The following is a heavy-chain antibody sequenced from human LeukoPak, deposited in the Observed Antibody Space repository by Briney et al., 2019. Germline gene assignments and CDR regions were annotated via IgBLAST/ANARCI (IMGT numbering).Heavy chain of an antibody. V-gene: IGHV3-33*01. D-gene: IGHD6-19*01. CDR1: GFTISSYG. Sequence: GGSLRLSCAASGFTISSYGMHWVRQAPGKGLEWVAVIWYDGSKTYYADSVKGRFTISRDDSKNTVYLQMNSLRAEDTAVYYSARDPGGWSFGSWGQGTLVTVSS. CDR2: IWYDGSKT. CDR3: ARDPGGWSFGS. J-gene: IGHJ4*02.